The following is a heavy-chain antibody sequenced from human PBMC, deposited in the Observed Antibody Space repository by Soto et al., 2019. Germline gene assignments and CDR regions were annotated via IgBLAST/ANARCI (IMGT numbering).Heavy chain of an antibody. Sequence: QVQLVQSGAEVKKPGSSVKVSCKASGGTFSSYTISWVRQAPGQGLEWMGRIIPILGIANYAQKFQGRVTITADKSTSPAYMERSSLRSKDTAVYSCARDREGRGSFQHWGQGTLVTVSS. V-gene: IGHV1-69*08. CDR1: GGTFSSYT. J-gene: IGHJ1*01. CDR3: ARDREGRGSFQH. D-gene: IGHD1-26*01. CDR2: IIPILGIA.